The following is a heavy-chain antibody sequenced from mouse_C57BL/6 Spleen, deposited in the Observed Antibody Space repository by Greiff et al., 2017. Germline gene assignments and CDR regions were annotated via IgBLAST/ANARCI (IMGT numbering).Heavy chain of an antibody. CDR2: IDPSDSYT. V-gene: IGHV1-50*01. Sequence: QVQLQQPGAELVKPGASVKLSCKASGYTFTSYWMQWVKQRPGQGLEWIGKIDPSDSYTNYNQKFKGKATLTVDTSSSTAYMQLSSLTSEASAVYYCAQTGGFDYWGQGTTLTVSS. CDR1: GYTFTSYW. J-gene: IGHJ2*01. CDR3: AQTGGFDY.